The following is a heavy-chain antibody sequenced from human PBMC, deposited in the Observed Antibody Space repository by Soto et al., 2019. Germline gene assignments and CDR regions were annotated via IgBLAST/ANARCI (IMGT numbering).Heavy chain of an antibody. CDR3: TTVLRYSSSSDY. V-gene: IGHV3-15*01. CDR2: IKSKTDGGTT. J-gene: IGHJ4*02. D-gene: IGHD6-6*01. CDR1: GFTFSNAW. Sequence: EVQLVESGGGLVKPGGSLRLSCAASGFTFSNAWMSWVRQAPGKGLEWVGRIKSKTDGGTTDDAEPVKGRFTISRDDSKNKLYLQMKSLKTEDTAVYYCTTVLRYSSSSDYWGQGTLVTVSS.